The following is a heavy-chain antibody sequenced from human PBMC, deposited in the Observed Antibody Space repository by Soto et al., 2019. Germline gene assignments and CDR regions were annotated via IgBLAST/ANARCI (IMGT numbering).Heavy chain of an antibody. CDR3: VTPVPYYYDSSGYPNDAFDI. Sequence: ASVKVSCKASGGTFSSYAISWVRQAPGQGLEWMGGIIPIFGTANYAQKFQGRVTITADESTSTAYMEPSSLRSEDTAVYYCVTPVPYYYDSSGYPNDAFDIWGQGTMVTVSS. D-gene: IGHD3-22*01. CDR1: GGTFSSYA. J-gene: IGHJ3*02. CDR2: IIPIFGTA. V-gene: IGHV1-69*13.